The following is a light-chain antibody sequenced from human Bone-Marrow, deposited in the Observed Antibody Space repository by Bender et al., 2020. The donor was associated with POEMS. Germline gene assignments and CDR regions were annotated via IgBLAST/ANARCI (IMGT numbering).Light chain of an antibody. Sequence: QSALTQPASVSGSPGQSITISCTGTSSDIGGYNYVSWYQQHPGKAPKLMILDANNRPSGVSNRFSGSKSGNTASLTISGLQADDEADYYCCSYAGSNTYVFGTGTKVTVL. CDR3: CSYAGSNTYV. CDR1: SSDIGGYNY. J-gene: IGLJ1*01. V-gene: IGLV2-14*03. CDR2: DAN.